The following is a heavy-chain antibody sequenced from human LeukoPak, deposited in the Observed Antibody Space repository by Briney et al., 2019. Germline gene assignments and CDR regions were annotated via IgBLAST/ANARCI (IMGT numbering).Heavy chain of an antibody. CDR3: AREGGNVRLFNWFDP. D-gene: IGHD3-3*01. Sequence: ASVKVSCKASGYTFTGYYMHWVRQAPGQGLEWMGWINPNSGGTNYAQKFQGRVTMTRDTSISTAYMELSRLRSDDTAVYYCAREGGNVRLFNWFDPWGQGTLVTVSS. J-gene: IGHJ5*02. CDR1: GYTFTGYY. V-gene: IGHV1-2*02. CDR2: INPNSGGT.